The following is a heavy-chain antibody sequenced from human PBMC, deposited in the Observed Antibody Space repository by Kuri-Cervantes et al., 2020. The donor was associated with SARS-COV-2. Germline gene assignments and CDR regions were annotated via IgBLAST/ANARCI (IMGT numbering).Heavy chain of an antibody. Sequence: GGSLRLSCAASGFTFSSYAMSWVRQAPGKGLEWVSAISGSGGSTYYADSVKGRFTISRDNSKSTVYLQVNSLRAEDTAVYYCAKAGPNFLDYWGQGTLVTVSS. V-gene: IGHV3-23*01. CDR3: AKAGPNFLDY. CDR2: ISGSGGST. CDR1: GFTFSSYA. J-gene: IGHJ4*02.